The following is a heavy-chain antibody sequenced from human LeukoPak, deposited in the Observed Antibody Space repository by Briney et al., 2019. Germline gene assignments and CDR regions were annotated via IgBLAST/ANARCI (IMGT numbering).Heavy chain of an antibody. Sequence: QAGGSLRLSCAASGFTFSSYAMSWGRQAPGKGLEWVSGIRGYGGSTYYADSVKGRVTISRDNSKNTLYLQMNSLRAEDTAVYYCAKSSDYYDSSGYYPSLYYFDYWGQGTLVTVSS. CDR3: AKSSDYYDSSGYYPSLYYFDY. J-gene: IGHJ4*02. D-gene: IGHD3-22*01. CDR1: GFTFSSYA. V-gene: IGHV3-23*01. CDR2: IRGYGGST.